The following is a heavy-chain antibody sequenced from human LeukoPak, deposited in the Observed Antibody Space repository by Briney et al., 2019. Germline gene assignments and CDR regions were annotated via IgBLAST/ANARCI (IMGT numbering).Heavy chain of an antibody. CDR2: ISYDGSNK. Sequence: PGRSLRLSCAASGFTFSSYAMHWVRQAPGKGLEWVAVISYDGSNKYYADSVKGRFTISRDNSKNTLYLQMNSLRAEDTAVYYCARGEKGEHPDYWGQGTLVTVSS. D-gene: IGHD1-26*01. V-gene: IGHV3-30*04. J-gene: IGHJ4*02. CDR3: ARGEKGEHPDY. CDR1: GFTFSSYA.